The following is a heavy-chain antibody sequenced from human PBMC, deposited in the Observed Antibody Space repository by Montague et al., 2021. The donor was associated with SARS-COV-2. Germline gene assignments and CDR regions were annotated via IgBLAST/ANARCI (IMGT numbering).Heavy chain of an antibody. CDR3: ARVRGAALYFGEVGYYGMVV. V-gene: IGHV4-61*02. CDR2: VYPSGNT. CDR1: GGSVRSSNFY. Sequence: TRSLTCTVSGGSVRSSNFYWGWIRQPAGKGLEWIGRVYPSGNTNYNPSLRSRVSISVDMSKNQISLKLSSVTAADTAVYYCARVRGAALYFGEVGYYGMVVWGQGTTVTVSS. D-gene: IGHD3-10*01. J-gene: IGHJ6*02.